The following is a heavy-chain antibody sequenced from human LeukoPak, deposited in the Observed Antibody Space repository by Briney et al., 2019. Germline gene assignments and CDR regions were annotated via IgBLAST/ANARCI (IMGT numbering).Heavy chain of an antibody. CDR2: IIPIFGTA. V-gene: IGHV1-69*05. CDR3: ARVGSRSNHEPPDY. J-gene: IGHJ4*02. Sequence: ASVKVSCKASGGTFSSYAISWVRQAPGQGLEWMGGIIPIFGTANYAQKFQGRVTITTDESTSTAYMELSSLRSDDTAVYYCARVGSRSNHEPPDYWGQGTLVTVSS. CDR1: GGTFSSYA. D-gene: IGHD3-10*01.